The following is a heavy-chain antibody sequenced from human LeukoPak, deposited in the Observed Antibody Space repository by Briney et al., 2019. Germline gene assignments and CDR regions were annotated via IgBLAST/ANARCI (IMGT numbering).Heavy chain of an antibody. CDR3: AKDGYSSSWYYFDY. Sequence: GGSLRLSCAASGFTFDDYAMHWVRQAPGKGLEWVSGISWNSGSIGYADSVKGRFTISRDNAKNSLYLQMNSLRAEDTALYYCAKDGYSSSWYYFDYWGQGTLVTVSS. CDR1: GFTFDDYA. D-gene: IGHD6-13*01. V-gene: IGHV3-9*01. J-gene: IGHJ4*02. CDR2: ISWNSGSI.